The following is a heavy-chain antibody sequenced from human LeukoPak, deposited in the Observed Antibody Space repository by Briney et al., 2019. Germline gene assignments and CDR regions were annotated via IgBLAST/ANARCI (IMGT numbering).Heavy chain of an antibody. J-gene: IGHJ4*02. CDR3: AKGMGHYGDEDLDY. D-gene: IGHD4-17*01. CDR2: ISSSSSYI. V-gene: IGHV3-21*04. Sequence: GGSLRLSCAASGFTFSSYSMNWVRQAPGKGLEWVSSISSSSSYIYYADSVKGRFTISRDNAKNSLYLQMNSLRAEDTAVYYCAKGMGHYGDEDLDYWGQGTLVTVSS. CDR1: GFTFSSYS.